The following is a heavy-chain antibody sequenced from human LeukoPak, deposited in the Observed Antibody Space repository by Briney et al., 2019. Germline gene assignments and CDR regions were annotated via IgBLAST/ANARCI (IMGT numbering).Heavy chain of an antibody. D-gene: IGHD2-2*01. J-gene: IGHJ4*02. Sequence: ASVKVSCKASGYTFTDYYMHWVRQAPGQGFEWMGWINPNDGDTNYAQKFQGRVTMTRDTSISTAHMEVSRLRFDYTAVYYCARANFLYCSSSTCLFDYWGQGTLVTVSS. V-gene: IGHV1-2*02. CDR2: INPNDGDT. CDR1: GYTFTDYY. CDR3: ARANFLYCSSSTCLFDY.